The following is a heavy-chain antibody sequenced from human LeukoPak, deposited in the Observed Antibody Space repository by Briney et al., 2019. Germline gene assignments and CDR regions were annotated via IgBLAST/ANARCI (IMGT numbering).Heavy chain of an antibody. V-gene: IGHV1-69*04. D-gene: IGHD3-10*01. J-gene: IGHJ4*02. Sequence: GASVKVSCKASGGTFSSYAISWVRQAPGQGLEWMGRIIPILGIANYAQKFQGRVTITADKSTSTAYMELSSLRSEDTAVYYCARARFGGGSEEWGQGTLVTVSS. CDR3: ARARFGGGSEE. CDR1: GGTFSSYA. CDR2: IIPILGIA.